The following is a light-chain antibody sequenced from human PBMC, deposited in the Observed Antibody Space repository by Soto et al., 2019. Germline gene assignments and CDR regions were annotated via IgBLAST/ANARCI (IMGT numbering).Light chain of an antibody. J-gene: IGKJ1*01. CDR2: DTS. V-gene: IGKV3-11*01. CDR3: HLRSNWWT. Sequence: IVLTQFPATLSLFAGERATLWCGASQSVSGSLAWYQQKPGQAPRVVIYDTSTRATGIPARFSGSGSGTDFTLTISSLEPADFAVYYCHLRSNWWTFGQGTKVDIK. CDR1: QSVSGS.